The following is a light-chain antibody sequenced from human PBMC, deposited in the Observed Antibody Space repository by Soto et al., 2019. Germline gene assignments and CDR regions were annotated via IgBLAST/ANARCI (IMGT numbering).Light chain of an antibody. V-gene: IGKV1-5*01. CDR3: QQFSNYPHA. Sequence: DIQMTQSPSTLSASVEDRVTITCRASQSISSWLAWYQQKPGKAPKLLIYDASTVEAGVPSRFSGSGSGTDFTLTISSLQPEDFATYYCQQFSNYPHAFGQGTRLEIK. CDR1: QSISSW. J-gene: IGKJ5*01. CDR2: DAS.